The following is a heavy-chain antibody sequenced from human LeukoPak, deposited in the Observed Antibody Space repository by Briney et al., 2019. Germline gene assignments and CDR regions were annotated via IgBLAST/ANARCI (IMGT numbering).Heavy chain of an antibody. V-gene: IGHV1-2*02. D-gene: IGHD4-17*01. CDR3: ARGYFGDYVLDT. J-gene: IGHJ5*02. CDR1: GYRFRDHY. CDR2: INPNSGGT. Sequence: ASVKVSCKAYGYRFRDHYIHWVRQAPGQGLEYLGWINPNSGGTNYAQKFQGRVTLTRDTYIDTAYIHLDSLTSDDTAVYFCARGYFGDYVLDTWGQGTLVTVSS.